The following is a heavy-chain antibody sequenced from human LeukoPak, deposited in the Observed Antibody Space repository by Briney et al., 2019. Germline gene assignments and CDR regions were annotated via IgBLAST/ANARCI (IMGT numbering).Heavy chain of an antibody. CDR1: GFTFSSYS. CDR3: AKEDTTTVTSDFDY. Sequence: GGSLSLSCAASGFTFSSYSLSWVRQAPGKGLEWVSAISGSGGSTYYADSVKGRFTISRENSKNTLYLQMNSLRAEDTAVYYCAKEDTTTVTSDFDYWGQGTLVTVSS. D-gene: IGHD4-11*01. CDR2: ISGSGGST. V-gene: IGHV3-23*01. J-gene: IGHJ4*02.